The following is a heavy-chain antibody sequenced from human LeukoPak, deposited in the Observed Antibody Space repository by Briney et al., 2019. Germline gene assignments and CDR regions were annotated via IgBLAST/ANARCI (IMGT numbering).Heavy chain of an antibody. CDR2: INHSGST. CDR3: ARVHESNWFDP. Sequence: SETLSLTCAAYGRSLSGYYWSWIRQPPGKGLEWIGEINHSGSTNYNPSLKSRVTISVDTSKNQFALKLSSVTAADTAVYYCARVHESNWFDPWGQGTLVTVSS. CDR1: GRSLSGYY. J-gene: IGHJ5*02. V-gene: IGHV4-34*01.